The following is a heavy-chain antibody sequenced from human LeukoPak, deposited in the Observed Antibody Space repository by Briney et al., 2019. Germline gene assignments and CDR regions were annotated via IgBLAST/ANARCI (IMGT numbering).Heavy chain of an antibody. V-gene: IGHV3-23*01. CDR3: AKDHLGWPRGYFDY. J-gene: IGHJ4*02. CDR1: GFTFSSYA. CDR2: ISGSGGST. D-gene: IGHD3-10*01. Sequence: GGSLRLSCAASGFTFSSYAMSWVRQAPGKGLEWVSAISGSGGSTYYADSVKGRFTISRDNSKNTLYLQMNSLRAEDTVVYYGAKDHLGWPRGYFDYWGQGTLVTVSS.